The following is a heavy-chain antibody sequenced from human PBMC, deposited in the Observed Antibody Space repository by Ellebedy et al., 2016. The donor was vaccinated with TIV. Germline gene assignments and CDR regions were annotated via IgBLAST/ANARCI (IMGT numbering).Heavy chain of an antibody. J-gene: IGHJ4*02. V-gene: IGHV1-24*01. CDR2: FDPEDGET. CDR3: ATSPRGEDYSNYVDY. D-gene: IGHD4-11*01. CDR1: GYTLTELS. Sequence: AASVKVSCKVSGYTLTELSMHWVRQAPGKGLEWMGGFDPEDGETIYAQKFQGRVTMTEDTSTDTAYMELSSLRSEDTAVYYCATSPRGEDYSNYVDYWGQGTLVTVSS.